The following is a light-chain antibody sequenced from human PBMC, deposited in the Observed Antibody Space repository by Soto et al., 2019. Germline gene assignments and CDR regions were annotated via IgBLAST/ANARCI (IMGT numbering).Light chain of an antibody. CDR3: QQYSDSPLT. Sequence: EIVLTQSPGTLSLSRGERATLSCRASQTVRTYYLAWFQHKPGQAPRLLIYGASSRATGIPDRFSGSGSGTDFTLTINRLEPEDFAVYFCQQYSDSPLTFGGGTKVEIK. J-gene: IGKJ4*01. CDR2: GAS. V-gene: IGKV3-20*01. CDR1: QTVRTYY.